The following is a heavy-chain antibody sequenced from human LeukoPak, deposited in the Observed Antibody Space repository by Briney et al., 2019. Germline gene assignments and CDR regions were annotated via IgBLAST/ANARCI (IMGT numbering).Heavy chain of an antibody. CDR1: GFTFDDYA. V-gene: IGHV3-9*01. CDR2: ISWNSGSI. D-gene: IGHD3-3*01. Sequence: GGSLRLSCAASGFTFDDYAMHWVRQAPGKGLEWVSHISWNSGSIGYADSVKGRFTISRDNAKNSLYLQMNSLRAEDTAVYYCARPILGVAAYYYYYMGVWGKGTTVTVSS. CDR3: ARPILGVAAYYYYYMGV. J-gene: IGHJ6*03.